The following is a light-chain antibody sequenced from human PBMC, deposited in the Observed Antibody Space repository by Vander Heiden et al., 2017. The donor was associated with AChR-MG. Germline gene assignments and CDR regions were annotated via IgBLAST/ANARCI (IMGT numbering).Light chain of an antibody. CDR1: QTISTY. CDR3: QQSYSTPLT. CDR2: AAS. V-gene: IGKV1-39*01. J-gene: IGKJ4*01. Sequence: DVQMTQSPSSLSASVGDRVTITCRASQTISTYLNWYQHKPGQAPKLLIYAASSLQSGVPSRFSGSGSGTDFTLTISSLQPEDFATYYCQQSYSTPLTFGGGTKVEIK.